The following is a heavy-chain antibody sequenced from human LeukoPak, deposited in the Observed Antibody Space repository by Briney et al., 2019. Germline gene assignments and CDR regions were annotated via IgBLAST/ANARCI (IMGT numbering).Heavy chain of an antibody. Sequence: SETLSLTCTVSGGSISSSSYYWGWIRQPPGKGLEWIGSIYYSGSTYYNLSLKSRVTMSVDTSKNQFSLKVTSVTAADTAVYYCARVGYASSAIYFQQWGQGTLVSVSS. CDR3: ARVGYASSAIYFQQ. CDR2: IYYSGST. D-gene: IGHD2-8*01. V-gene: IGHV4-39*07. CDR1: GGSISSSSYY. J-gene: IGHJ1*01.